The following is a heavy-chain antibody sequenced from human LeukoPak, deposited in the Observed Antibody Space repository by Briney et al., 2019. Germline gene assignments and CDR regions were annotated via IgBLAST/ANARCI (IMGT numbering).Heavy chain of an antibody. Sequence: GGSLRLSCAASGFPFSSYAMHWVRQAPGQGLEWVAVISFDGSNKYYADSVKGRLTISRDNSKNTLYLQINSLRAEDTTVYYCTKGQSAYYYDSTGAPGGIYYWGQGTLVTASS. CDR3: TKGQSAYYYDSTGAPGGIYY. J-gene: IGHJ4*02. CDR2: ISFDGSNK. D-gene: IGHD3-22*01. CDR1: GFPFSSYA. V-gene: IGHV3-30-3*01.